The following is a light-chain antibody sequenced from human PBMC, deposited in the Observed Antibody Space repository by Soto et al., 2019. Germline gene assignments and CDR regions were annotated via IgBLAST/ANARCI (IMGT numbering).Light chain of an antibody. J-gene: IGLJ7*01. CDR2: EVS. V-gene: IGLV2-14*01. CDR3: TSYTITHIPVI. Sequence: QSALTQPASVSGSPGQSITISCTGTSNDIGGYNYVSWLQQHPGEAPKLIIYEVSNRPSGVSNRFSGFKSGNTASLTITGLQPEDEASYYCTSYTITHIPVIFGGGTQLTVL. CDR1: SNDIGGYNY.